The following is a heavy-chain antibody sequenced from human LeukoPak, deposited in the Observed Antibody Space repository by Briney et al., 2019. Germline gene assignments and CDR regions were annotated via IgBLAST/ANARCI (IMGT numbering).Heavy chain of an antibody. V-gene: IGHV3-23*01. CDR2: ISGSGGST. Sequence: GGSLRLSCAASGFTFSSYAMSWVRQAPGKGLEWVSAISGSGGSTYYADSVKGRFTISRDNSKNTLYLQMNSLRAEDTAVYYCAKVLGYCSSTSCQQDYWGQGTLVTVSS. CDR1: GFTFSSYA. D-gene: IGHD2-2*01. J-gene: IGHJ4*02. CDR3: AKVLGYCSSTSCQQDY.